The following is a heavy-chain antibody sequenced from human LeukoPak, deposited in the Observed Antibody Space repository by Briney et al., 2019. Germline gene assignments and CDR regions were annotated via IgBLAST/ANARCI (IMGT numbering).Heavy chain of an antibody. J-gene: IGHJ5*02. CDR2: ISYDGSNK. D-gene: IGHD3-16*01. V-gene: IGHV3-30-3*01. Sequence: GGSLRLSCAASGFTFSSYAMHWVRQAPGKGLEWVAVISYDGSNKYYADSVKGRFTVSRDNPRNTLYLQMNSLTTEDTGLYYCARAPYYGSNWFDPWGQGTLVTVSS. CDR1: GFTFSSYA. CDR3: ARAPYYGSNWFDP.